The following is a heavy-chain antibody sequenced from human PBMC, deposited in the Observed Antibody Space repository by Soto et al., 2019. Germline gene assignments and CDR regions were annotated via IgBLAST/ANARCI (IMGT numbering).Heavy chain of an antibody. Sequence: GSLRLSCVDSGSTVSCYDMSWIRQAPGKGLEWISGLSGSGGRTTFADSVKGRFTISRDNSKNTLYLEMNSRRVEDTAVYYCAKDSGYDSTDWGQGT. CDR2: LSGSGGRT. J-gene: IGHJ4*02. V-gene: IGHV3-23*01. D-gene: IGHD3-22*01. CDR1: GSTVSCYD. CDR3: AKDSGYDSTD.